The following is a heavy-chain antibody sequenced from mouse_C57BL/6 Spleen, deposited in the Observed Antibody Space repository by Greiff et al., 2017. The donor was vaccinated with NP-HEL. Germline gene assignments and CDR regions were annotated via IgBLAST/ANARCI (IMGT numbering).Heavy chain of an antibody. Sequence: QVQLQQPGTEGGKPGASVKVSCKAEGDKGRREGRKGGKKRKGKGRDGRGRIQPTDRVTNYNQKFKGKATLTVDKSSSTAYMQLSSLTSEDSAVYYCAIDYDAMDYWGQGTSVTVSS. CDR3: AIDYDAMDY. J-gene: IGHJ4*01. CDR1: GDKGRREG. V-gene: IGHV1-74*01. CDR2: IQPTDRVT.